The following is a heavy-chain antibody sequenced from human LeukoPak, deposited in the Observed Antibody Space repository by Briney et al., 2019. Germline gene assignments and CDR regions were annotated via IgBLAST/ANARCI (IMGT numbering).Heavy chain of an antibody. V-gene: IGHV1-46*01. CDR2: VHPNGDNR. J-gene: IGHJ4*02. Sequence: ASVKVSCKASGGTFSSYAISWVRQAPGQGLEWMGTVHPNGDNRTYAQRFQGRVTMTRDTSTSTVYMDLSSLRSEDTAVYYCAREAIAAGKSFDYWGQGTQVTVSS. CDR3: AREAIAAGKSFDY. D-gene: IGHD6-25*01. CDR1: GGTFSSYA.